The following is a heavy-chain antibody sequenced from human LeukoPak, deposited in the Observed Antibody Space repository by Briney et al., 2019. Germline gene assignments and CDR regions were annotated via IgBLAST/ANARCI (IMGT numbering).Heavy chain of an antibody. CDR2: ISGSGVST. V-gene: IGHV3-23*01. CDR3: ARGPSTILGLFDP. J-gene: IGHJ5*02. Sequence: GGSLRPSCAASGFRFSSYAMSWVRQAPGKGLEWVSAISGSGVSTYYADSVKGRFTVSRDNSKNTLYLQMNSLRAKDTAVYYCARGPSTILGLFDPWGQGTLVTVSS. CDR1: GFRFSSYA. D-gene: IGHD3-3*01.